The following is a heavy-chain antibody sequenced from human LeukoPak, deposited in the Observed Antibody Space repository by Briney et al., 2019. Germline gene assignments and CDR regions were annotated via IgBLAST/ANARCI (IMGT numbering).Heavy chain of an antibody. Sequence: PGGSLRLSCAASGFTFSDYSMNWVRQAPGKGLEWISYIGIDSGNTNYADSVKGRFTISGDKAKNSLYLQMNSLRAEDMAVYYCARDYKYAFDNWGQGTLVTVSS. D-gene: IGHD5-24*01. CDR1: GFTFSDYS. CDR2: IGIDSGNT. V-gene: IGHV3-48*01. CDR3: ARDYKYAFDN. J-gene: IGHJ4*02.